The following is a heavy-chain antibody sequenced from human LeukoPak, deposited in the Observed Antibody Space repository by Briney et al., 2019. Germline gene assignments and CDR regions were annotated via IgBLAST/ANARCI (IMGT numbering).Heavy chain of an antibody. CDR2: IYYSGYT. J-gene: IGHJ6*03. D-gene: IGHD3-16*01. V-gene: IGHV4-59*01. CDR1: GGSISSYY. Sequence: SETLSLTCTVSGGSISSYYWSWIRQPPGKGLDWIGDIYYSGYTNYNPSLKSRVTISVDTSKNQFSLKLRSVTGADTAVYYCARETSQKGAHYMDVWGKGTTVTISS. CDR3: ARETSQKGAHYMDV.